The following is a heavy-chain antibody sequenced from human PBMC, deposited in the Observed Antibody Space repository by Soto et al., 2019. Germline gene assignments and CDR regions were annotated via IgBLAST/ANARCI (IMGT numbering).Heavy chain of an antibody. CDR3: TRGASAPRTETQPSLGGMDI. CDR1: GFTFKGYT. Sequence: GGSLRLSCRASGFTFKGYTMNWVRQAPGKGLEWVSSISSRSDYIHYADSVKGRFTISRDNAENSLFLELTSLRVDDTGLYYCTRGASAPRTETQPSLGGMDIWGQGTTVTVSS. D-gene: IGHD1-1*01. J-gene: IGHJ6*02. CDR2: ISSRSDYI. V-gene: IGHV3-21*04.